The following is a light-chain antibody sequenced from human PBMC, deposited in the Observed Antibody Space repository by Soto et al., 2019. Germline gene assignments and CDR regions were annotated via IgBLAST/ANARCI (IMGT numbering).Light chain of an antibody. CDR3: QQYGSSPYT. Sequence: VLTQSPATLSVSPGGSATLSCRASQNVDNYLAWYKQKPGQAPRLLSYGGTSRATGIPDRFSGSGYGTDFTLTISRLEPEDFEVYYCQQYGSSPYTFGQGTRLEIK. J-gene: IGKJ5*01. V-gene: IGKV3-20*01. CDR1: QNVDNY. CDR2: GGT.